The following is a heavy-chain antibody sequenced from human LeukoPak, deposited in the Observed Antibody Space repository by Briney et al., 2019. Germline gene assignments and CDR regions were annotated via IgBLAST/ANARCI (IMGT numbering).Heavy chain of an antibody. J-gene: IGHJ4*02. Sequence: PSETLSLTCTVSGGSISSYYWSWIRQPPGKGLEWIGYIYYSGSTNYNPSLKSRVTISVDTSKNQFSLKLSSVTAADTAVYYCARDSSGYYYFDYWGQGTLVTVSS. V-gene: IGHV4-59*01. CDR3: ARDSSGYYYFDY. CDR2: IYYSGST. CDR1: GGSISSYY. D-gene: IGHD3-22*01.